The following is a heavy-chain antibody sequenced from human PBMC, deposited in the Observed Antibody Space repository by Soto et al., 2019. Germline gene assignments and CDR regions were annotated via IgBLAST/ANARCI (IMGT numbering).Heavy chain of an antibody. J-gene: IGHJ3*02. CDR3: ARVRQAVVAFDI. CDR2: ISSSGSTR. D-gene: IGHD1-1*01. V-gene: IGHV3-11*01. Sequence: GGSLRLSCAASGFTFSDYYMSWIRQAPGKGLEWVSYISSSGSTRYYADSVKGRFTISRDNAKNSLYLQMNSLRAEDTAVYYCARVRQAVVAFDIWGQGTMVTVSS. CDR1: GFTFSDYY.